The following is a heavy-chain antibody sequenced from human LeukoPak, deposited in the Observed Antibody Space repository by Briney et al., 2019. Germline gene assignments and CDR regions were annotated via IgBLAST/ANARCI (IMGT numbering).Heavy chain of an antibody. Sequence: PSETLSLTCAVYGGPFSGYYWSWIRQPPGKGLEWIGEINHSGSTNYNPSLKSRVTISVDTSKNQFSLKLSSVTAADTAVYYCARGSVWNYLRRRGGQFDYWGQGTLVTVSS. CDR2: INHSGST. CDR3: ARGSVWNYLRRRGGQFDY. D-gene: IGHD1-7*01. J-gene: IGHJ4*02. V-gene: IGHV4-34*01. CDR1: GGPFSGYY.